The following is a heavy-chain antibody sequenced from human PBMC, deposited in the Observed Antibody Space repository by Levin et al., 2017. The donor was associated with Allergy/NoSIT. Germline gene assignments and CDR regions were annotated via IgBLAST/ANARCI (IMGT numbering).Heavy chain of an antibody. Sequence: SLKISCAASGFTFDDYAMHWVRQAPGKGLEWVSGISWNSGSIGYADSVKGRFTISRDNAKNSLYLQMNSLRAEDTALYYCANGAGVDPYSSSDLYSYWGQGTLVTVSS. CDR2: ISWNSGSI. V-gene: IGHV3-9*01. CDR3: ANGAGVDPYSSSDLYSY. D-gene: IGHD6-6*01. CDR1: GFTFDDYA. J-gene: IGHJ4*02.